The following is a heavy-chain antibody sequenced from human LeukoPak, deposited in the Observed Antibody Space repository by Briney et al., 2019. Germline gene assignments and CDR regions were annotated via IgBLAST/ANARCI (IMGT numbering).Heavy chain of an antibody. D-gene: IGHD2-2*01. Sequence: ASVKVSCKVSGYTLTELSMHWVRQAPGKGLEWMGGFDPEDGETIYAQKFQGRVTMTEYTSTDTAYMELSSLRSEDTAVYYCATELYCSSTSSYQALEYRGPGTLVTVSS. V-gene: IGHV1-24*01. CDR3: ATELYCSSTSSYQALEY. CDR1: GYTLTELS. J-gene: IGHJ4*02. CDR2: FDPEDGET.